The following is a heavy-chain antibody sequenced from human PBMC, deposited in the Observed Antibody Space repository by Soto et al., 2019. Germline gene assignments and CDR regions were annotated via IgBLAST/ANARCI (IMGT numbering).Heavy chain of an antibody. CDR1: GDPLHIGGYY. CDR3: GRDLTSNANCIDP. J-gene: IGHJ5*02. CDR2: IYYTGKT. D-gene: IGHD2-2*01. V-gene: IGHV4-31*03. Sequence: KASETLSLTCSVSGDPLHIGGYYWTWIRQRPGEGLEWMGYIYYTGKTYYNPSLESRLTMSVDRSKNQFSLKLNSVTAADTAVYYCGRDLTSNANCIDPWGQGTLVTVSS.